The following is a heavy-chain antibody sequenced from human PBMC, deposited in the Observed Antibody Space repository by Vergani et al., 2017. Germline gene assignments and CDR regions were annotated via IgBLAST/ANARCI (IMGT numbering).Heavy chain of an antibody. D-gene: IGHD3-3*01. CDR2: IIPIFGTA. Sequence: QVQLVQSGAEVKKPGSSVKVSCKASGGTFSSYAISWVRQAPGQGLEWLGGIIPIFGTANYAQKFQGRVTITADESTSTAYRELSSLRSEDTAVYYCAGRDITIFGVIIIRGYYYYGMDVWGQGTTVTVSS. CDR3: AGRDITIFGVIIIRGYYYYGMDV. CDR1: GGTFSSYA. J-gene: IGHJ6*02. V-gene: IGHV1-69*01.